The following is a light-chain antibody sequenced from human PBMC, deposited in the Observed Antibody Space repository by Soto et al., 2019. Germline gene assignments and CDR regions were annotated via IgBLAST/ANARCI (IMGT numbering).Light chain of an antibody. CDR2: DVS. Sequence: DIQMTQSPSTLSASVGDRVTITCRASEDVNGWLAWYQQKPGTAPKLLIYDVSTLESGVPSRFSGSGSGTEFTLTINSLQPDDLATFYCQHYNSYPFTFGPGTKVDIK. J-gene: IGKJ3*01. V-gene: IGKV1-5*01. CDR3: QHYNSYPFT. CDR1: EDVNGW.